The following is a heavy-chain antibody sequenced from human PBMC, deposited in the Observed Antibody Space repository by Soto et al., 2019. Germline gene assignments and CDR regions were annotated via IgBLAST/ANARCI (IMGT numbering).Heavy chain of an antibody. V-gene: IGHV4-34*01. J-gene: IGHJ6*02. D-gene: IGHD3-3*01. CDR1: GGSFSGYY. Sequence: PSETLSLTCAVYGGSFSGYYWSWIRQPPGKGLEWIGEINHSGSTNYNPSLKSRVTISVDTSKNQFSLKLSSVTAADTAVYYCARDRIHDFWPTPYGMDVWGQGTTVTVSS. CDR3: ARDRIHDFWPTPYGMDV. CDR2: INHSGST.